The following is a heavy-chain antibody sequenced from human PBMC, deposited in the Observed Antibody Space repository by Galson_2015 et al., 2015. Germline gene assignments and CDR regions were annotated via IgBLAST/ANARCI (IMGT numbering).Heavy chain of an antibody. D-gene: IGHD4-17*01. CDR3: ATHVTTGISYYYYMDV. CDR2: IHPNSGGT. Sequence: SVKVSCKASGGTFSSYAISWVRQAPGQGLEWMGRIHPNSGGTNYAQNFQGRVTMTRDTSITTAYMDLTSLTSDDTAVYYCATHVTTGISYYYYMDVWGKGTAVTVSS. V-gene: IGHV1-2*06. CDR1: GGTFSSYA. J-gene: IGHJ6*03.